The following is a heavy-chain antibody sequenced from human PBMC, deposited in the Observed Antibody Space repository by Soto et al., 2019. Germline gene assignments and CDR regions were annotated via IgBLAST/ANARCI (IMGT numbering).Heavy chain of an antibody. CDR1: GGPISSYY. D-gene: IGHD6-19*01. J-gene: IGHJ5*02. CDR2: VFSGGIT. V-gene: IGHV4-59*01. Sequence: SETLSLTCTISGGPISSYYWSWVRQPPGKGLEWIGYVFSGGITNYNPSLKSRVTISLDTTKNQFSLELNSVIAADTADDYCAREVAVASNQHWFDPWGQGILVTVSS. CDR3: AREVAVASNQHWFDP.